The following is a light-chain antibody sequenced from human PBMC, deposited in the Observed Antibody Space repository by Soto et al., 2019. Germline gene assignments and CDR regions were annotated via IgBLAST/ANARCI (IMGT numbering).Light chain of an antibody. CDR3: QQYNSYSPWT. CDR2: DAS. Sequence: EIVLTQFPATLSLSPGERATLSCRASQGVGSYLAWYQQKPGQAPRLLIYDASHRATDIPARFSGSGSGTDFTLTISSLEPEDFAVYYCQQYNSYSPWTFGQGTKVEIK. V-gene: IGKV3-11*01. CDR1: QGVGSY. J-gene: IGKJ1*01.